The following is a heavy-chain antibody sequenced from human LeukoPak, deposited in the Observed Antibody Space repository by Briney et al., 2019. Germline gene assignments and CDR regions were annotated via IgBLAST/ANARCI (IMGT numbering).Heavy chain of an antibody. CDR2: IYYSGST. CDR3: ARLPGEQQPVSYYYYGMDV. D-gene: IGHD6-13*01. CDR1: GGSISSYY. V-gene: IGHV4-59*08. J-gene: IGHJ6*02. Sequence: PSETLSLTCTVSGGSISSYYWSWIRQPPGKGLEWIGYIYYSGSTNYNPSLKSRVTISVDTSKNQFSLKLSSVTAADTAVYYCARLPGEQQPVSYYYYGMDVWGQGTTVTVSS.